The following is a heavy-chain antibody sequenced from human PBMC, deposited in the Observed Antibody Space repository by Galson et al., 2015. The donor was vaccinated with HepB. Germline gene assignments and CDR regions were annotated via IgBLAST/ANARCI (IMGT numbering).Heavy chain of an antibody. CDR1: GFSFSNSS. D-gene: IGHD2-21*02. CDR3: ARDLPWGDKASDS. J-gene: IGHJ4*02. Sequence: SLRLSCAASGFSFSNSSLNWVRQAPGKGLEWVSYISRSAAITYYADSVQGRFTISRDDAKNSLCLQMGSLRDDDTAVYYCARDLPWGDKASDSWGQGTLVTVSS. CDR2: ISRSAAIT. V-gene: IGHV3-48*02.